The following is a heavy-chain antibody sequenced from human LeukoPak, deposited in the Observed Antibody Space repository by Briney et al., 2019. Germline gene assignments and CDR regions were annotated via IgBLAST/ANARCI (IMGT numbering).Heavy chain of an antibody. Sequence: GASVKVSCEASGYTFTSYAMHWVRQAPGQRLEWMGWINAGNGNTKYSQKFQGRVTITRDTSASTAYMELSSLRSEDTAVYYCARGVGYGDYVGVFDYWGQGTLVTVSS. CDR1: GYTFTSYA. CDR2: INAGNGNT. V-gene: IGHV1-3*01. CDR3: ARGVGYGDYVGVFDY. D-gene: IGHD4-17*01. J-gene: IGHJ4*02.